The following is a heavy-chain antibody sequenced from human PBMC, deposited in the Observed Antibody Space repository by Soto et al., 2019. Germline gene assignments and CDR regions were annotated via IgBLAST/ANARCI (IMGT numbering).Heavy chain of an antibody. Sequence: GGSLRLSCAASGFTFSDYYMSWIRQAPGKGLEWVSYISSSNSYTNYADSVKGRFTISRDNAKNSLYLQMNSLRAEDTTVYYCARSGLAYYYDSSAPRAFDIWGQGTMVTVSS. CDR3: ARSGLAYYYDSSAPRAFDI. CDR1: GFTFSDYY. V-gene: IGHV3-11*06. D-gene: IGHD3-22*01. J-gene: IGHJ3*02. CDR2: ISSSNSYT.